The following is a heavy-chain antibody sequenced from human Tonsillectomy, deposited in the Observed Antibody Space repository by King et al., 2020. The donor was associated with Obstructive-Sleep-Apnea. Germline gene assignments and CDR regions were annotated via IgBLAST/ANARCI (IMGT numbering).Heavy chain of an antibody. CDR2: ISYDGSYK. D-gene: IGHD2/OR15-2a*01. CDR1: GFTFSSYA. V-gene: IGHV3-30*04. CDR3: ARDSNMVPPEYLQH. J-gene: IGHJ1*01. Sequence: VQLVESGGGVVQPGRSLRLSCAASGFTFSSYAMHWVRQAPGKGLEWVAVISYDGSYKYYADSVKGRFTISRDNSKNTLYLQMNSLRAEDTAVYYCARDSNMVPPEYLQHWGQGTLVTVSS.